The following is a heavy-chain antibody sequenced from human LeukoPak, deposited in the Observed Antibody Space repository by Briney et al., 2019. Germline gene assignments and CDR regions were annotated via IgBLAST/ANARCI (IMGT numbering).Heavy chain of an antibody. V-gene: IGHV3-23*01. Sequence: GGSLRLSCAASGLTFSSYAMNWVRQAPGKGLEWVSAISGSGGSTYYADSVKGRFTISRDNSKNTLYLQMNSLRAEDTAVYYCAKDADLPLRYGSGFFDYWGQGTLVTVSS. CDR2: ISGSGGST. CDR1: GLTFSSYA. CDR3: AKDADLPLRYGSGFFDY. J-gene: IGHJ4*02. D-gene: IGHD3-10*01.